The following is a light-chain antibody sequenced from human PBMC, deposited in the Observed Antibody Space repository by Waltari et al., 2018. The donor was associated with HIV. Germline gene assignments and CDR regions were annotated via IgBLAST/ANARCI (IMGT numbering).Light chain of an antibody. CDR3: QSADSSGLYWV. J-gene: IGLJ3*02. CDR1: DMAKQH. Sequence: SYELTQPPSVSVSPGQTASIPCRGADMAKQHVSWYQQKAGQAPLVIIANDKETPPGIPDRFSGSNSGTTVTLTISPVQSEDEAHYYCQSADSSGLYWVFGGGTKLTVL. V-gene: IGLV3-25*03. CDR2: NDK.